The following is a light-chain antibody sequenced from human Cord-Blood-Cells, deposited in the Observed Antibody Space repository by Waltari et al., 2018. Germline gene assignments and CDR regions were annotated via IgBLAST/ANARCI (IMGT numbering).Light chain of an antibody. CDR3: QQYNSYST. J-gene: IGKJ1*01. V-gene: IGKV1-5*01. CDR1: QSISSW. Sequence: DIQMTQSPSPLSASVGDRVTITCRASQSISSWLAWYQQKPGKAPKLLIYDASSLESGVPSRFSGSGSGTEFTLTISSLQSDDFATYYCQQYNSYSTFGQGTKVEIK. CDR2: DAS.